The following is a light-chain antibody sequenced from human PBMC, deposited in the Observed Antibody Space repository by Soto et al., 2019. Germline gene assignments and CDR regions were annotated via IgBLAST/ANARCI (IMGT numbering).Light chain of an antibody. J-gene: IGLJ2*01. CDR2: LNSDGSH. Sequence: QLVLTQSPSASASLGASVKFTCTLSSEHSSYAIAWHQQQPEKGPRYLMKLNSDGSHNKGDGIPDRFSGSSSGAERYLTISSLQSEDEADYYCQTWGTGIVVFGGGTKLIVL. CDR1: SEHSSYA. V-gene: IGLV4-69*01. CDR3: QTWGTGIVV.